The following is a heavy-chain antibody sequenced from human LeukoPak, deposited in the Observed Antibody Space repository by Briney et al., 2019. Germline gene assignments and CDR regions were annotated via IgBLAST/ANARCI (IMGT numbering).Heavy chain of an antibody. J-gene: IGHJ4*02. CDR1: GGSFSGYY. V-gene: IGHV4-34*01. CDR3: ARGRRGSGSYYSPFDY. D-gene: IGHD3-10*01. Sequence: SETLSLTCAVYGGSFSGYYWSWIRQPPGKGLEWIGEINHSGSTNYNPSLKSRVTISVDTSKNQCSLKLSSVTAADRAVYYCARGRRGSGSYYSPFDYWGQGTLLTVSS. CDR2: INHSGST.